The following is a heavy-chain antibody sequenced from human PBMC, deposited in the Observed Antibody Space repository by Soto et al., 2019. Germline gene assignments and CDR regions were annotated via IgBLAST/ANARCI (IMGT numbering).Heavy chain of an antibody. Sequence: EVQLVESGGGLVQPGGSLRLSCAASGFTFSSYWMSWVRQAPGKGLEWVANIKQDGGEKYSVDSVKGRFTISRDNAKNSLYLQMNSLRAEDTAVYYCAIHPGRGAFDIWGQGTMVTVSS. CDR1: GFTFSSYW. CDR2: IKQDGGEK. J-gene: IGHJ3*02. D-gene: IGHD3-10*01. CDR3: AIHPGRGAFDI. V-gene: IGHV3-7*01.